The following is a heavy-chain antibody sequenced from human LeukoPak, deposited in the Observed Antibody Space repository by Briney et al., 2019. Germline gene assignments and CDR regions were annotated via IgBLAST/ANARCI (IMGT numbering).Heavy chain of an antibody. CDR2: IYYSGST. Sequence: SETLTLTCTASGGTFSSYYWSWIRQAPGKGLEWIGYIYYSGSTNYNASLKSRVTISVDTSKNQCSLKLSSVTAADTAVYYCARHYYDYVWGSYSPFDYWGQGTLVTVSS. CDR3: ARHYYDYVWGSYSPFDY. D-gene: IGHD3-16*01. V-gene: IGHV4-59*01. J-gene: IGHJ4*02. CDR1: GGTFSSYY.